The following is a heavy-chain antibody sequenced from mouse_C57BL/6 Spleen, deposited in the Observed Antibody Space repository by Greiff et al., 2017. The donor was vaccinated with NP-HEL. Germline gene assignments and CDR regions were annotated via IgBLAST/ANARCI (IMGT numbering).Heavy chain of an antibody. D-gene: IGHD3-1*01. CDR2: IDPANGNT. CDR3: ARDSGYDHGWFAY. J-gene: IGHJ3*01. V-gene: IGHV14-3*01. Sequence: VQLQQSVAELVRPGASVKLSCTASGFNIKNTYMHWVKQRPDQGLEWIGRIDPANGNTKYAPKFQGKATITADTSSNTAYLQLSSLTSEDTAIYYCARDSGYDHGWFAYWGQGTLVTVSA. CDR1: GFNIKNTY.